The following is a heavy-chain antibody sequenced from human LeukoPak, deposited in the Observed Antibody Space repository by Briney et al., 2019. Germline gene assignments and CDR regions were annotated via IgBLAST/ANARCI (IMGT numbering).Heavy chain of an antibody. D-gene: IGHD4-23*01. CDR1: GFTFSNYA. CDR2: ISGSGGNT. V-gene: IGHV3-23*01. Sequence: AGGSLRLSCAASGFTFSNYAMSWVRQAPGKGLEWVSAISGSGGNTYYADSVKGRFTISRDNAKNTLYLQMNSLRAEDTAVYYCAKNQYGGNPQYYFDYWGQGTLVTVSS. J-gene: IGHJ4*02. CDR3: AKNQYGGNPQYYFDY.